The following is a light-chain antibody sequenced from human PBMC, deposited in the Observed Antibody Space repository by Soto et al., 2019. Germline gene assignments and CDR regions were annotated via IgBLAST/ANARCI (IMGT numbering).Light chain of an antibody. V-gene: IGLV2-14*01. CDR1: SSDIGGFDY. Sequence: QSVLAQPASVSGSPGQSITISCTGTSSDIGGFDYISWYQQHPGNAPRLMIYDVTKRPSGVSHRFSGSKSANTASLTISGVQAEDEAKYYCSSYASSTAVLFGGGTQLTVL. CDR3: SSYASSTAVL. J-gene: IGLJ2*01. CDR2: DVT.